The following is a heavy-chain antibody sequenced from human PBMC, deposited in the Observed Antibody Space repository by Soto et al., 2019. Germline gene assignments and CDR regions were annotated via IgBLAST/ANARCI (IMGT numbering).Heavy chain of an antibody. CDR1: GGSISSYY. Sequence: ETLSLTCTVSGGSISSYYWSWIRQPPGKGLEWIGYIYYSGSTNYNPSLKSRVTISVDTSKNQFSLKLSSVTAAEPAVYYCARRDIVATISDAFDIWGQGTMVTGSS. CDR3: ARRDIVATISDAFDI. J-gene: IGHJ3*02. D-gene: IGHD5-12*01. CDR2: IYYSGST. V-gene: IGHV4-59*01.